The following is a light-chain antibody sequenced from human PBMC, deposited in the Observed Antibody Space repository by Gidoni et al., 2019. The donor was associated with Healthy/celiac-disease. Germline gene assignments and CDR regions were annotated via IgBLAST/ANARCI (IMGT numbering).Light chain of an antibody. CDR3: QQYYSFPPA. CDR1: NGISSY. J-gene: IGKJ1*01. Sequence: VIWMTQSPSLLYASTGDRVTIRCRMSNGISSYLALYPQQPGKAPALLIYDAATLQSGVPSRFSGSGSWTDFTLTISCLHSEDFATYYCQQYYSFPPAFGQGTKVEIK. V-gene: IGKV1D-8*01. CDR2: DAA.